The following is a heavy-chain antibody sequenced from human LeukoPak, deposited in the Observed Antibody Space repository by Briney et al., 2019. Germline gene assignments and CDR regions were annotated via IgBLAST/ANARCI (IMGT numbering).Heavy chain of an antibody. V-gene: IGHV4-59*01. J-gene: IGHJ2*01. Sequence: KSSETLSLTCTVSGGSISSYYWSWIRQPPGKGLEWIGYIYYSGSTNYNPSLKSRVTISVDTSKNQFSLKLSSVTAADTAVYYCARVGGSYPLYWYFDLWGRGTLVTVSS. CDR1: GGSISSYY. CDR3: ARVGGSYPLYWYFDL. D-gene: IGHD1-26*01. CDR2: IYYSGST.